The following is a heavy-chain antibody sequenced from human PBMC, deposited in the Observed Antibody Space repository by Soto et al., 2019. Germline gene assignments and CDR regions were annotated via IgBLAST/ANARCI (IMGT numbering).Heavy chain of an antibody. CDR3: TATGYGSGWYTKD. J-gene: IGHJ4*02. Sequence: EVQLVESGGGLVQPGGSLRLSCAASGFTFSDRYMDWVRQAPGKGLEWVGRSRNKANSYTTEYAASVKGRFTISRDDSENSLYLQMNSLKTEDTAVYYCTATGYGSGWYTKDWGQGTLVTVSS. V-gene: IGHV3-72*01. CDR1: GFTFSDRY. CDR2: SRNKANSYTT. D-gene: IGHD6-19*01.